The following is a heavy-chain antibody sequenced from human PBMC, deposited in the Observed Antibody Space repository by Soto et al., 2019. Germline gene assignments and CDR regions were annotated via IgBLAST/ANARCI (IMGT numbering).Heavy chain of an antibody. V-gene: IGHV3-33*01. Sequence: GGSLRLSCAASGFTFSSHGMHWVRQAPGKGLEWVAVIWYDGSNKYYADSVKGRFTISRDNSKNTLYLQMNSLRAEDTAVYYCARERKYCSSTSCYSSMPRGWFDPWGQGTLVTVSS. CDR2: IWYDGSNK. J-gene: IGHJ5*02. CDR3: ARERKYCSSTSCYSSMPRGWFDP. CDR1: GFTFSSHG. D-gene: IGHD2-2*01.